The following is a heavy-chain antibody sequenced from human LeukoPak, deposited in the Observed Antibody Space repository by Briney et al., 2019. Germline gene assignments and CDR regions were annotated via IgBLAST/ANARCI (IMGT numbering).Heavy chain of an antibody. CDR1: GFTFSNYW. V-gene: IGHV3-7*01. CDR3: ARVAAAGFDY. J-gene: IGHJ4*02. D-gene: IGHD6-25*01. CDR2: IDQDGSEK. Sequence: GGSLRLSCAASGFTFSNYWMSWVRQAPGKGLEWVANIDQDGSEKYYVDSVKGRFTISRDIAENSLYLQMNSLRAEDTAVYYCARVAAAGFDYWGQGTLVTVSS.